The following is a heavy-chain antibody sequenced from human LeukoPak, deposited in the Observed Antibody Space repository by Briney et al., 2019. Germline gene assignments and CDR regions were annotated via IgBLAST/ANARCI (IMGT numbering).Heavy chain of an antibody. CDR2: ISSSGSTI. CDR3: AKRRDRSIYWYFDL. J-gene: IGHJ2*01. Sequence: GGSLRLSCAASGFTFSDYYMSWIRQAPGKGLEWVSYISSSGSTIYYADSVKGRFTISRDNSKNTLYLQMNSLRAEDTAVYYCAKRRDRSIYWYFDLSGRGTLVTVSS. CDR1: GFTFSDYY. V-gene: IGHV3-11*01.